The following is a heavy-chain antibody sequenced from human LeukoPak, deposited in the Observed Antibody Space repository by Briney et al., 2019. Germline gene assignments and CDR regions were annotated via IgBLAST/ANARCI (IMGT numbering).Heavy chain of an antibody. V-gene: IGHV1-69*06. CDR3: ARVSQDSRGYKHVFDY. CDR2: IIPIFGTA. CDR1: GGTFSSYA. D-gene: IGHD3-22*01. Sequence: WASVKVSCKASGGTFSSYAISWVRQAPGQGLEWMGGIIPIFGTANYAQKFQGRVTITADKSTSTVYMELSSLRSEDTAVYFCARVSQDSRGYKHVFDYWGQGTLVTVSS. J-gene: IGHJ4*02.